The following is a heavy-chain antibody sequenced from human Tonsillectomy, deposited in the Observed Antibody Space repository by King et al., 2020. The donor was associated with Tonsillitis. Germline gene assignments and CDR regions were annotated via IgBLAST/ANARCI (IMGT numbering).Heavy chain of an antibody. CDR1: GLSLTTSEVN. J-gene: IGHJ4*02. Sequence: ITLKESGPTLVRPTQTLTLTCTFSGLSLTTSEVNVGWIRQPPGKALEWLALIYWDGDKWYSPSLKSRLTITKDTSKKQVVLTMPNVAPVDTATYFCAHTTPYGGDSWYFDYWGQGTLVTVSS. CDR2: IYWDGDK. V-gene: IGHV2-5*02. CDR3: AHTTPYGGDSWYFDY. D-gene: IGHD4-23*01.